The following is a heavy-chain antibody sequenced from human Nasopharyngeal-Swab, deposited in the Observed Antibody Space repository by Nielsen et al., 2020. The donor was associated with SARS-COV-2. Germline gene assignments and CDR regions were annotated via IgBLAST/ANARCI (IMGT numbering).Heavy chain of an antibody. CDR3: ARDHQYNWNYVGAFDI. V-gene: IGHV3-74*01. J-gene: IGHJ3*02. CDR2: INSDGSST. D-gene: IGHD1-7*01. Sequence: GESLKISCAASGFTFSSYWMHWVRQAPGKGLVWASRINSDGSSTSYADSVKGRFTISRDNAKNTLYLQMNSLRAEDTAVYYCARDHQYNWNYVGAFDIWGQGTMVTVSS. CDR1: GFTFSSYW.